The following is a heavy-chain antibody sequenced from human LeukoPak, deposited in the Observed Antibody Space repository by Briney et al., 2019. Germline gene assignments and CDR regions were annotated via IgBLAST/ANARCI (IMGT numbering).Heavy chain of an antibody. V-gene: IGHV3-21*01. J-gene: IGHJ4*02. D-gene: IGHD1-26*01. CDR1: GFSFRDYG. Sequence: GGSLRLSCTTSGFSFRDYGITWVRQAPGKGLEWVSAITRGSAHIYYADSLKGRFTISGDHSTNSVHLQMNSLRVDDTAVYYCARGALVGTVYFFDYWAPGTVITVSS. CDR2: ITRGSAHI. CDR3: ARGALVGTVYFFDY.